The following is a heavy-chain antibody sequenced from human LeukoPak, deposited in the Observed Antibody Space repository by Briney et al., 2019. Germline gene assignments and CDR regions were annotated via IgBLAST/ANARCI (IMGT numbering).Heavy chain of an antibody. D-gene: IGHD3-10*01. Sequence: SETLSLTCTGSGGSVSSGSYYWSWIRQPPGKGVEWIGYIYYSGSAKFNPSLKSRVTISVDTSKIQFSLKLTSVTAADTAVYYCARGFGDWGLSWFDPWGQGTLVTVSS. CDR1: GGSVSSGSYY. V-gene: IGHV4-61*01. CDR3: ARGFGDWGLSWFDP. CDR2: IYYSGSA. J-gene: IGHJ5*02.